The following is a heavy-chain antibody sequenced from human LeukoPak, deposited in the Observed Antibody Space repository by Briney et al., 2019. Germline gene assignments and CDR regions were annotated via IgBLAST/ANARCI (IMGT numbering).Heavy chain of an antibody. CDR2: IYYSGST. J-gene: IGHJ4*02. Sequence: PSETLSLTCTVSGGSISSYYWSWIRQPPGKGLEWIGYIYYSGSTNYNPSLKSRVTISVDTSKNQFSLKLSSVTAADTAVYYCARASAQLNTFDYWGQGTLVTVSS. D-gene: IGHD4/OR15-4a*01. CDR1: GGSISSYY. V-gene: IGHV4-59*08. CDR3: ARASAQLNTFDY.